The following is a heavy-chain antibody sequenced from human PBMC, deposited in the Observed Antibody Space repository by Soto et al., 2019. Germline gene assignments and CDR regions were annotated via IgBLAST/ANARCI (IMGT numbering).Heavy chain of an antibody. D-gene: IGHD3-3*01. CDR3: ARDPRGFLEWFYYYYGMAV. CDR2: IGAYNGNT. Sequence: ASVKVSCKASGYTFTSYGISWVRQAPGQGLEWMGWIGAYNGNTNYAQKLQGRVTMTTDTSTSTAYMELRSLRSDDTAVYYCARDPRGFLEWFYYYYGMAVWGQGTTVTVSS. CDR1: GYTFTSYG. V-gene: IGHV1-18*01. J-gene: IGHJ6*02.